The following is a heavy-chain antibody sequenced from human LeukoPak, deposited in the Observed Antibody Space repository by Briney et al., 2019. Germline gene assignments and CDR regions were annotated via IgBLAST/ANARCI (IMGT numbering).Heavy chain of an antibody. CDR3: ATGPMKGQDYYYGMDV. CDR1: GFTFSDYY. Sequence: SGGSLRLSCAASGFTFSDYYMSWIRQAPGKGLEWVSYISSSGSTIYYADSVKGRFTISRDNAKNSLYLQMNSLRAEDTAVYYCATGPMKGQDYYYGMDVWGQGTTVTVSS. J-gene: IGHJ6*02. CDR2: ISSSGSTI. V-gene: IGHV3-11*01.